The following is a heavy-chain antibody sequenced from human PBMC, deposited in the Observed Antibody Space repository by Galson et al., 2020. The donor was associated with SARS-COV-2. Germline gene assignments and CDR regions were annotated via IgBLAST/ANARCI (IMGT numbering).Heavy chain of an antibody. J-gene: IGHJ6*03. CDR1: GGSINSSDW. Sequence: SETLSLTCAVSGGSINSSDWWRWVRQPPGKGLEWIGEIFHSGYTNYNPSLKSRVTMSLDTSKNQFSLKLSSVTAADTALYYCSRIIVTAYYFSYMDVWGKGTTVTVSS. V-gene: IGHV4-4*02. D-gene: IGHD2-21*02. CDR3: SRIIVTAYYFSYMDV. CDR2: IFHSGYT.